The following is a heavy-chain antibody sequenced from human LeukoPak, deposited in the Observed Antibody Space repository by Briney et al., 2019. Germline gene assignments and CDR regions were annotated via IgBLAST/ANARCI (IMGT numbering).Heavy chain of an antibody. Sequence: PGGSLRLSCAASGFTFSSYWMSWVRQAPGKGLEWVANIKQDGSEKYYVDSVKGRFTISRDNAKNSLYLQMNSLRAEDTAVYYCARKVSGNWPRPIDYWGQGTLVTVSS. J-gene: IGHJ4*02. V-gene: IGHV3-7*01. CDR3: ARKVSGNWPRPIDY. CDR2: IKQDGSEK. CDR1: GFTFSSYW. D-gene: IGHD1-1*01.